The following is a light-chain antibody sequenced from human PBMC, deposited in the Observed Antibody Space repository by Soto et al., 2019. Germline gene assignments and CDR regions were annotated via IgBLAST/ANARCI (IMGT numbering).Light chain of an antibody. CDR2: AVS. V-gene: IGKV3D-20*02. J-gene: IGKJ4*01. CDR3: QQYNNWPPLT. CDR1: ESVSDSQ. Sequence: EIVLTQSPATLSLSLGERATLSCRTSESVSDSQLAWYQQKPGQAPRLLIYAVSIRATGLADRFSGSGSGTDFTLTISRLQPEDFAVYYCQQYNNWPPLTFGGGTKVDIK.